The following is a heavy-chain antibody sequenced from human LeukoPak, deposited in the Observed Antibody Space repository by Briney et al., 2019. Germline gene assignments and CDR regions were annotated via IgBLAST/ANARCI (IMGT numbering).Heavy chain of an antibody. CDR2: IYYSGST. D-gene: IGHD6-19*01. CDR1: GGSISSSSYY. V-gene: IGHV4-39*07. J-gene: IGHJ4*02. Sequence: PSETLSLTCTVSGGSISSSSYYWGWIRQPPGKGLEWIGSIYYSGSTYYNPSLKSRVTISVDTSKNQFSLKLSSVTAADTAVYYCAREVASEALTSYSSEFPYYFDYWGQGTLVTVSS. CDR3: AREVASEALTSYSSEFPYYFDY.